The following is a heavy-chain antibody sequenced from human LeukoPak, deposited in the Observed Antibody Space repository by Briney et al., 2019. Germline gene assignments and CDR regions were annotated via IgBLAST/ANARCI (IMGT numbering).Heavy chain of an antibody. V-gene: IGHV3-15*01. CDR1: GFTFSNAW. J-gene: IGHJ4*02. D-gene: IGHD6-19*01. Sequence: KAGGSLRLSCAASGFTFSNAWMSWVHQAPGKELEWVGRIKSKTDGGTTDYAAPVKGRFTISRDDSKNMLYLQMNSLKTEDTAVYYCTRLPVAASGGYWGQGTLVTVSS. CDR3: TRLPVAASGGY. CDR2: IKSKTDGGTT.